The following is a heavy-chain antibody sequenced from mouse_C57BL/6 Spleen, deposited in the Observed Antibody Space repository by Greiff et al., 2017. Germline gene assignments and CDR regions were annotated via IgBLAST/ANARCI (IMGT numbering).Heavy chain of an antibody. CDR2: ISSGSSTI. D-gene: IGHD2-14*01. V-gene: IGHV5-17*01. Sequence: DVQLVESGGGLVKPGGSLTLSCAASGFTFSDYGLHWFRQAPETGLEWVAYISSGSSTIYYAATLKGRFTISRDKAKNTLFLKMTSRRSEDTAMYYCARIGGFDYWGQGTLVTVSA. CDR3: ARIGGFDY. J-gene: IGHJ3*01. CDR1: GFTFSDYG.